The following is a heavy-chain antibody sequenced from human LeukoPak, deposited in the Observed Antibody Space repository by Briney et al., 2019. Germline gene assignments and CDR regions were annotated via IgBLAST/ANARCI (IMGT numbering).Heavy chain of an antibody. CDR3: ARDGPYYYGSGSPPPLDAFDI. D-gene: IGHD3-10*01. CDR2: INPNSGGT. V-gene: IGHV1-2*06. Sequence: GASVKVSCKASGYTFTGYYMHWVRQAPGQGVEWMGRINPNSGGTNYAQKFQGRVTMTRDTSISTAYMELSRLRSDDTAVYYCARDGPYYYGSGSPPPLDAFDIWGQGTMVTVSS. CDR1: GYTFTGYY. J-gene: IGHJ3*02.